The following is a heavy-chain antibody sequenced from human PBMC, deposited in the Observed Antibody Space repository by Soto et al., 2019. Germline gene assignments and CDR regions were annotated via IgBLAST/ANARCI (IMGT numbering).Heavy chain of an antibody. CDR3: ARREGDCRGGSCPYYHD. CDR1: GGSISSNDW. D-gene: IGHD2-15*01. CDR2: IYHSGST. Sequence: QVQLQESGPGLVKPSETLSLTCTVSGGSISSNDWWSWVRQTPGKGLEWIGEIYHSGSTNYNPSLKIRVTLSLDKSKTHFSLSLNFVTAADTAVYYCARREGDCRGGSCPYYHDWGQGTLVTASS. V-gene: IGHV4-4*02. J-gene: IGHJ4*02.